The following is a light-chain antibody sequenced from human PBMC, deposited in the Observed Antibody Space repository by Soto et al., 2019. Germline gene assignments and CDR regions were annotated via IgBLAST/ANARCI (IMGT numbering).Light chain of an antibody. Sequence: EIVLPQSPGTLSLSPGERATLSCRASQSVSSSYLAWYQQKPGQAPRLLSYGASSRATGIPDRFSGSGSGTDFTLTISRLEPEDFAVYYCQQYGKGTFGQGTKVEIK. CDR3: QQYGKGT. CDR2: GAS. V-gene: IGKV3-20*01. J-gene: IGKJ1*01. CDR1: QSVSSSY.